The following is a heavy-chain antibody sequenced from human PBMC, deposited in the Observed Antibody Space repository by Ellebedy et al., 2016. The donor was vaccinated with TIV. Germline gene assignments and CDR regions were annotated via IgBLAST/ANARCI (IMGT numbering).Heavy chain of an antibody. CDR2: IFPIFGTA. CDR1: GGTFSSYA. CDR3: ARGGDCSSTSCYTEWYFDL. D-gene: IGHD2-2*02. Sequence: SVKVSXXASGGTFSSYAISWVRQAPGQGLEWMGGIFPIFGTANYAQKFQGRVTITADESTSTAYMELSSLRSEDTAVYYCARGGDCSSTSCYTEWYFDLWGRGTLVTVSS. J-gene: IGHJ2*01. V-gene: IGHV1-69*13.